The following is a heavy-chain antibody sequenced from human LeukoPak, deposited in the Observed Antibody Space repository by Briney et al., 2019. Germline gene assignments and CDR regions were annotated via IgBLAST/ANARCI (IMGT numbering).Heavy chain of an antibody. Sequence: SETLSLTCTVSGGSISSGGYYWSWIRQHPGKGLEWIGYIYYSGSTYYNPSLKSRVTISVDTSKNQFSLKLSSVTAADTAVYYCARETAMVRGAYDYWGQGTLVTVSS. D-gene: IGHD3-10*01. V-gene: IGHV4-31*03. J-gene: IGHJ4*02. CDR1: GGSISSGGYY. CDR3: ARETAMVRGAYDY. CDR2: IYYSGST.